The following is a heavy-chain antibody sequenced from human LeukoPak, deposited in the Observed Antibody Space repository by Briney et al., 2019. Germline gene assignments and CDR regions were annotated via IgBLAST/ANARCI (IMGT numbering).Heavy chain of an antibody. CDR3: ARAYDSSGYRAFDI. CDR1: GFSFSRYW. CDR2: IRQDGSDQ. J-gene: IGHJ3*02. V-gene: IGHV3-7*04. D-gene: IGHD3-22*01. Sequence: GGSLRLSCAVSGFSFSRYWMSWVRQAPGKGREWVASIRQDGSDQHYVDSVKGRLTISRDNAKNSLYLQVNSLRAEDTAMYYCARAYDSSGYRAFDIWGQGTMVTVSS.